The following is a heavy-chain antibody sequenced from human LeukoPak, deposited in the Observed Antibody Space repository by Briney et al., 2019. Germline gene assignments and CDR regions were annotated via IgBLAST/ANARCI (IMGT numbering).Heavy chain of an antibody. CDR2: IIPILGIA. Sequence: GASVKVSCKASGGTFSSYAISWVRQAPGQGLEWMGRIIPILGIANYAQKFQGRVTITRDTSASTAYMELSSLRSEDTAVYYCAREPSYDSSGYYRAWNYYFDYWGQGTLVTVSS. D-gene: IGHD3-22*01. J-gene: IGHJ4*02. V-gene: IGHV1-69*04. CDR3: AREPSYDSSGYYRAWNYYFDY. CDR1: GGTFSSYA.